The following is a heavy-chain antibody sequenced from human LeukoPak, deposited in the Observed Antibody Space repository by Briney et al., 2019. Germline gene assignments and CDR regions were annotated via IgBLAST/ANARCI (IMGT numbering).Heavy chain of an antibody. CDR3: ARALAVAGSVGGLVD. D-gene: IGHD6-19*01. V-gene: IGHV3-74*01. CDR2: INSDESST. Sequence: GGSLRLSCAASGFTFSSCWMHWVRQAPGKGLMWLSRINSDESSTSYADSVKGRFTISRDNAQNTLYLQMNSLRAEDTAVYYCARALAVAGSVGGLVDWGQGTLVTVSS. CDR1: GFTFSSCW. J-gene: IGHJ4*02.